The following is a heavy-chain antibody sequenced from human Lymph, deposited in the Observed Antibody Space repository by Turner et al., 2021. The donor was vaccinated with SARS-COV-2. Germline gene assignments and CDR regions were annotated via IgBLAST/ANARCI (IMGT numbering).Heavy chain of an antibody. CDR3: ARGFDY. CDR1: GGSTSRYY. V-gene: IGHV4-59*01. J-gene: IGHJ4*02. Sequence: VQLKESGPGLVKPPETLYLTSNALGGSTSRYYWSWTLHPPGKGLEWIGYIYYSGSTNYNLSLKSRVTISVDTSKNQFSLKLSSVTAAHTAVYYCARGFDYWGQGTLVTVSS. CDR2: IYYSGST.